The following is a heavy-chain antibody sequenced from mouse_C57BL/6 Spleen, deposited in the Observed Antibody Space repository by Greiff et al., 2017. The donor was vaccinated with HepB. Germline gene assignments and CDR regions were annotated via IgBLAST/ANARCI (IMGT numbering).Heavy chain of an antibody. V-gene: IGHV10-1*01. CDR2: IRSKSNNYAT. CDR3: VRGSDYYFDY. Sequence: EVQGVESGGGLVQPKGSLKLSCAASGFSFNTYAMNWVRQAPGKGLEWVARIRSKSNNYATYYADSVKDRFTISRDDSESMLYLQMNNLKTEDTAMYYCVRGSDYYFDYWGQGTTLTVSS. CDR1: GFSFNTYA. J-gene: IGHJ2*01.